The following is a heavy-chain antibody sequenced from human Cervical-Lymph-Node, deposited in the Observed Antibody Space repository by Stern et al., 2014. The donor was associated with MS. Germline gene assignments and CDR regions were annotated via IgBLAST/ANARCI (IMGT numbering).Heavy chain of an antibody. CDR2: ISSKAYGGTT. J-gene: IGHJ4*02. CDR3: TRDLDYGDYGPFDY. V-gene: IGHV3-49*04. D-gene: IGHD4-17*01. CDR1: GFTFGDYA. Sequence: EMQLVESGGGLVQPGRSLRLSCTASGFTFGDYAMSWVRQAPGKGLEWVGFISSKAYGGTTEYGASVKGRFTISRDDSKSIAYLQMNSLKTEDTAVYYCTRDLDYGDYGPFDYWGQGTLVTVSS.